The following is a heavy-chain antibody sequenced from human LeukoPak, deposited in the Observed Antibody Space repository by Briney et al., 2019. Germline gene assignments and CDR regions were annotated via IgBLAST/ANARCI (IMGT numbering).Heavy chain of an antibody. V-gene: IGHV4-34*01. D-gene: IGHD4-17*01. CDR1: GGSFSGYC. CDR3: ASYPHDYGDYGGLDY. Sequence: PSETLSLTCAVYGGSFSGYCWSWIRQPPGKGLEWIGEINHSGSTNYNPSLKSRVTISVDTSKNQFSLKLSSVTAADTAVYYCASYPHDYGDYGGLDYWGQGTLVTVSS. CDR2: INHSGST. J-gene: IGHJ4*02.